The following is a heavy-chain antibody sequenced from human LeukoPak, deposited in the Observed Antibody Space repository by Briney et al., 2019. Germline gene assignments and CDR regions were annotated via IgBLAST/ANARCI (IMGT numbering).Heavy chain of an antibody. CDR3: ASSSVVGATPYYFDY. Sequence: PSETLSLTCAVYGGSFSGYYWSWIRQPPGKGLEWIGEINHSGSTNYNPSLKSRVTISVDTSKNQFSLKLSSVTAADTAVYYCASSSVVGATPYYFDYWGQGTLVTVSS. D-gene: IGHD1-26*01. V-gene: IGHV4-34*01. CDR1: GGSFSGYY. CDR2: INHSGST. J-gene: IGHJ4*02.